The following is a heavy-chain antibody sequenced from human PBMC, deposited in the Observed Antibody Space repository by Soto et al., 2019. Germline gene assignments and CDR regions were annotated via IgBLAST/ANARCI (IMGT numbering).Heavy chain of an antibody. Sequence: SVKVSCKASGGTFSSYAISWLRQSPGQGLEWMGGIIPIFGTANYAQKFQGRVTITADESTSTAYMELSSLRSEDTAVYYCARTLHRAMVLFDYWGQGTLVTVSS. CDR3: ARTLHRAMVLFDY. CDR1: GGTFSSYA. CDR2: IIPIFGTA. V-gene: IGHV1-69*13. D-gene: IGHD5-18*01. J-gene: IGHJ4*02.